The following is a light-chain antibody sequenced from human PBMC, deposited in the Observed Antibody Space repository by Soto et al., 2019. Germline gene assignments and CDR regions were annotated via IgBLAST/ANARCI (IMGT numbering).Light chain of an antibody. CDR2: GTS. V-gene: IGKV1-39*01. J-gene: IGKJ1*01. CDR3: QQSHDSPWP. CDR1: QSIRSF. Sequence: DIQMTQSPASLSASVGDRVTITCRASQSIRSFLNWYQQKPGKAPKLLIYGTSSLQDRVPSRFSGSGSGTEFTLTIPSLQPEDFAPYYCQQSHDSPWPFGPGTKVEVK.